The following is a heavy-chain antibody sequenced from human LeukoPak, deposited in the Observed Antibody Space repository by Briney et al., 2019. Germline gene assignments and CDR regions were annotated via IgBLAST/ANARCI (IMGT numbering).Heavy chain of an antibody. CDR2: INPSVGST. CDR1: VYSFTNCF. D-gene: IGHD3-22*01. CDR3: ARGSDSDKNAFDI. V-gene: IGHV1-46*01. J-gene: IGHJ3*02. Sequence: ASVKVSFTASVYSFTNCFLHSVRQAPGQGLEWMGVINPSVGSTTYAQKFQGRVTMTRDTSTSTVYMEMSSLRSEDTAVYYCARGSDSDKNAFDIWGQGTMVTVSS.